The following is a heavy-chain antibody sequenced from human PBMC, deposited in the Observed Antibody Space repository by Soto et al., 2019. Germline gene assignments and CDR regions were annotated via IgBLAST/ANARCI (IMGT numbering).Heavy chain of an antibody. J-gene: IGHJ4*02. CDR2: VYYSGTT. Sequence: QVQLQEWGPGLVKPSQTLSLTCTVSGGSIRNGDYYWGWIRQPPGKGLEWIGYVYYSGTTYSHPSLKSRVTISVDTSEHEFSLRLRSVTAADTAVYYCVTVNLVGAAYYFDYWGPGTLVTVSS. CDR3: VTVNLVGAAYYFDY. CDR1: GGSIRNGDYY. D-gene: IGHD1-26*01. V-gene: IGHV4-30-4*01.